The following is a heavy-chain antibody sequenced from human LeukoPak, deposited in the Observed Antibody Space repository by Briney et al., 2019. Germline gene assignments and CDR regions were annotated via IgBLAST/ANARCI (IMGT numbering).Heavy chain of an antibody. Sequence: GGSLRLSCAASGFTFSDAWLSWVRQAPGKGPGWVGRIKSSADDGATDYAAPVKGRFTVSRADSKDTLYLQMNSLKTEDTAVYYCSLRYCSGTSCPGYWGQGTLVTVSS. CDR2: IKSSADDGAT. D-gene: IGHD2-8*02. J-gene: IGHJ4*02. CDR1: GFTFSDAW. CDR3: SLRYCSGTSCPGY. V-gene: IGHV3-15*01.